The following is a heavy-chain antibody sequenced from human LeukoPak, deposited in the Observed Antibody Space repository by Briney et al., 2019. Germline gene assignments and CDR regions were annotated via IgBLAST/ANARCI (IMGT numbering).Heavy chain of an antibody. Sequence: SQTLSLTCAISGDSVSTNGAAWNWIRQSPSRGLEWLGRTFYMSGWYTDYAVSVKSRITIDPDTSKNQFSLKLSSVTAADTALYYCARGPGTWYYYWGQGTLVTVSS. J-gene: IGHJ4*02. CDR3: ARGPGTWYYY. V-gene: IGHV6-1*01. D-gene: IGHD6-13*01. CDR1: GDSVSTNGAA. CDR2: TFYMSGWYT.